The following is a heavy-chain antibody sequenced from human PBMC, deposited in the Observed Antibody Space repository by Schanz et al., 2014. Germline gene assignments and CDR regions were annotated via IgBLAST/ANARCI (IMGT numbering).Heavy chain of an antibody. CDR2: IKRDGSEK. V-gene: IGHV3-7*03. Sequence: EVQLVESGGGLVQPGGSLRLSCAASGFNFSSYSLNWVRQAPGKGLEWVANIKRDGSEKNYLDSVKGRFTISRDNAKNSLFLQMNSLRAEDTAIYYCAKDAPYPFDLWGRGTLITVSS. CDR3: AKDAPYPFDL. CDR1: GFNFSSYS. J-gene: IGHJ2*01.